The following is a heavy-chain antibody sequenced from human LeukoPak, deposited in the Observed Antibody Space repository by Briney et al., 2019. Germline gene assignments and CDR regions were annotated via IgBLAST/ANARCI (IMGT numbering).Heavy chain of an antibody. CDR3: ARYYDSSGYFDY. D-gene: IGHD3-22*01. CDR1: GGSFSGYY. J-gene: IGHJ4*02. Sequence: SETLSLTCAVYGGSFSGYYWSWIRQPPGKGLEWIGEINHSGSTNYNPSLKSRVTISVDTSKNQFSLKLSSVAAADTAVYYCARYYDSSGYFDYWGQGTLVTVPS. CDR2: INHSGST. V-gene: IGHV4-34*01.